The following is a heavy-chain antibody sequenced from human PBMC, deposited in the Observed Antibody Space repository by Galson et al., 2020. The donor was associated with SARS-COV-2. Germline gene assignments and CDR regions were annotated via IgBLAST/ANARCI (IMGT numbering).Heavy chain of an antibody. CDR1: GGSISSGGYY. V-gene: IGHV4-31*03. CDR2: IYYSGST. Sequence: ASETLSLTCTVSGGSISSGGYYWSWIRQHPGKGLEWIGYIYYSGSTYYNPSLKSRVTISVDTSKNQFSLKLSSVTAADTAVYYCASRLRYFDWLPQGHFDYWGQGTLVTVSS. CDR3: ASRLRYFDWLPQGHFDY. D-gene: IGHD3-9*01. J-gene: IGHJ4*02.